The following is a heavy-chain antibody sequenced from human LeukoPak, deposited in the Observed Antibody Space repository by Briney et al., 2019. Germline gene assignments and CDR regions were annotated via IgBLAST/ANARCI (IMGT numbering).Heavy chain of an antibody. J-gene: IGHJ4*02. Sequence: PGRSLRLSCAESGFIFNSYDMHWVRQAPGKGLEWVATIQFDGSSKYYGDSVKGRFTISRDNSKNTLYLQMNSLRVEDTAVYYCARDWSFTGTSLFDSWGQGTLVTVSS. V-gene: IGHV3-33*01. CDR1: GFIFNSYD. CDR2: IQFDGSSK. D-gene: IGHD4-11*01. CDR3: ARDWSFTGTSLFDS.